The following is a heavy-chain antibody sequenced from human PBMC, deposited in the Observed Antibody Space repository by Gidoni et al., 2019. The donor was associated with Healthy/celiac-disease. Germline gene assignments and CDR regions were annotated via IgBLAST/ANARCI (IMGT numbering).Heavy chain of an antibody. CDR3: ARVGYSYGYFDY. J-gene: IGHJ4*02. D-gene: IGHD5-18*01. Sequence: QLQLQESGPGLVKPSETLSLTGTVSGGSISSSSYYWGWIRQPPGKGLEWIGSIYYSGSTYYNPSLKSRVTISVDTSKNQFSLKLSSVTAADTAVYYCARVGYSYGYFDYWGQGTLVTVSS. V-gene: IGHV4-39*01. CDR1: GGSISSSSYY. CDR2: IYYSGST.